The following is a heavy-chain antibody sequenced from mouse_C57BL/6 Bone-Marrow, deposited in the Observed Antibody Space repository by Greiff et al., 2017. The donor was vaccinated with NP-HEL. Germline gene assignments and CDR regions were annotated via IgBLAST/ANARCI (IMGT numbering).Heavy chain of an antibody. Sequence: EVKLVESGGGLVQSGRSLRLSCATSGFTFSDFYMEWVRQAPGKGLEWIAASRNKANDYTTEYSVSVKGRFIVSRDTSQSILYLQMNALRAEDTAIYYCARDGETGTGAWFAYWGQGTLVTVSA. J-gene: IGHJ3*01. CDR3: ARDGETGTGAWFAY. CDR2: SRNKANDYTT. V-gene: IGHV7-1*01. D-gene: IGHD4-1*01. CDR1: GFTFSDFY.